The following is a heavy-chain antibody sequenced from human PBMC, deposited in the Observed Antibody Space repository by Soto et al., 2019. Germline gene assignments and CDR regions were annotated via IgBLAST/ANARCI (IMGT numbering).Heavy chain of an antibody. V-gene: IGHV4-4*02. J-gene: IGHJ4*02. Sequence: QVQLQESGPGLVKPSETLSLTCVVSGGSINSSYWWNWVRQPPGKGLEWIGEISHGGSTNFNPSLKSRATISVDKSKNRFSLKLDSVTAADTAVYYCAREVSGIQAFDYWGQGTLVTVSS. CDR3: AREVSGIQAFDY. CDR2: ISHGGST. CDR1: GGSINSSYW. D-gene: IGHD1-20*01.